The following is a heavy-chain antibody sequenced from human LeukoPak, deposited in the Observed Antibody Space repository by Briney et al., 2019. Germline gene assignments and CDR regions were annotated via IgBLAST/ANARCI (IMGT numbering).Heavy chain of an antibody. V-gene: IGHV3-23*01. CDR2: ISGSGSST. CDR1: GFTFSSYA. J-gene: IGHJ4*02. D-gene: IGHD3-22*01. CDR3: AKDLGDYYDSSGYYL. Sequence: GGSLRLSCAASGFTFSSYAMSWVRQAPGKGLEWVSAISGSGSSTYYADSVKGRFTISRDNSKNTLYLQMNSLRAEDTAVCYCAKDLGDYYDSSGYYLGGQGTLVTVSS.